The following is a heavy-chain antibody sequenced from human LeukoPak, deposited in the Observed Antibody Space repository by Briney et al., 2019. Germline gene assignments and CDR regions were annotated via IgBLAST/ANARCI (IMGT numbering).Heavy chain of an antibody. CDR3: ARGGRYSSSSNLDY. D-gene: IGHD6-6*01. J-gene: IGHJ4*02. CDR1: GGSISSGDYY. Sequence: SETLSLTCTVSGGSISSGDYYWSWIRQPPGKGLEWIGYIYYSGSTYYNPSLKSRVTISVDTSKDQFSLKLSSVTAADTAVYYCARGGRYSSSSNLDYWGQGTLVTVSS. CDR2: IYYSGST. V-gene: IGHV4-30-4*08.